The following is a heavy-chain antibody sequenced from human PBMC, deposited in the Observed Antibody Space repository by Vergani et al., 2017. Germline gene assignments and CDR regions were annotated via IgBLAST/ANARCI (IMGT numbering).Heavy chain of an antibody. D-gene: IGHD6-19*01. V-gene: IGHV4-59*08. Sequence: QVQLQQWGAGLLKPSETLSLTCTVSGGSISSYYWSWIRQPPGKGLEWIGYIYYSGSTNYNPSLKSRVTISVDTSKNQFSLKLSSVTAADTAVYYCARGSDSSGWLFDYWGQGTLVTVSS. CDR3: ARGSDSSGWLFDY. CDR2: IYYSGST. CDR1: GGSISSYY. J-gene: IGHJ4*02.